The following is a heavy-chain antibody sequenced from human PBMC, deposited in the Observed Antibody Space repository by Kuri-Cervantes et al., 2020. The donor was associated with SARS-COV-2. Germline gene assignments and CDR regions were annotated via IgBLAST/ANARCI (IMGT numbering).Heavy chain of an antibody. CDR3: ARVVTGAFDI. CDR2: IYYSGST. V-gene: IGHV4-39*01. CDR1: GGSISSSSYY. J-gene: IGHJ3*02. Sequence: SETLSLTCTVSGGSISSSSYYWGWIRQPPGKGLGWIGSIYYSGSTYYNPSLKSRVTISVDTSKNQFSLKLSSVTAADTAVYYCARVVTGAFDIWGQGTMVTVSS. D-gene: IGHD5-18*01.